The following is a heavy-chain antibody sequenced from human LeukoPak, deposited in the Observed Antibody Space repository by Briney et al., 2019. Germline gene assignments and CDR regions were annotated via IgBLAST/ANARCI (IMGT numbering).Heavy chain of an antibody. CDR1: GYSFTSYW. CDR3: ARRDGYCSSTSCYADYYYGMDV. CDR2: IYPGDSDT. D-gene: IGHD2-2*01. V-gene: IGHV5-51*01. Sequence: GESLKISCKGSGYSFTSYWIGWVRQMPGKGLEWMGIIYPGDSDTRYSPSFQGQVTISADKSIRTAYLQWSSLKASDTAMYYCARRDGYCSSTSCYADYYYGMDVWGQGTTVTVSS. J-gene: IGHJ6*02.